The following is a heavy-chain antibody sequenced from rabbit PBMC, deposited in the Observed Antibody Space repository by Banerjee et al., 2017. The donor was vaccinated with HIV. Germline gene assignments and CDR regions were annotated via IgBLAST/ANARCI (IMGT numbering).Heavy chain of an antibody. CDR3: ARTHYSGASYFWL. D-gene: IGHD8-1*01. V-gene: IGHV1S45*01. CDR2: IYAGSSGST. Sequence: QEQLEESGGDLVKPEGSLTLTCTASGFSFSSSYWIWWVRQAPGKGLEWIACIYAGSSGSTYYATWAKGRFTISKSSSTTVTLQMTSLTAADTATYFCARTHYSGASYFWLWGPGTLVTVS. CDR1: GFSFSSSYW. J-gene: IGHJ4*01.